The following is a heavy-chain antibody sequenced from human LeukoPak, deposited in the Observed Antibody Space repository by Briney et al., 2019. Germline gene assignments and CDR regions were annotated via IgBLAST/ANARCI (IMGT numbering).Heavy chain of an antibody. CDR2: ISSSGSTI. J-gene: IGHJ6*03. D-gene: IGHD6-19*01. CDR1: GFTFSSYE. V-gene: IGHV3-48*03. CDR3: AKDFLRSSGWYVDYYYYYYMDV. Sequence: GGSLRLSCAASGFTFSSYEMNWVRQAPGKGLEWVSYISSSGSTIYYADSVKGRFTISRDNSKNTLYLQMNNLRAEDTAVYYCAKDFLRSSGWYVDYYYYYYMDVWGKGTTVTISS.